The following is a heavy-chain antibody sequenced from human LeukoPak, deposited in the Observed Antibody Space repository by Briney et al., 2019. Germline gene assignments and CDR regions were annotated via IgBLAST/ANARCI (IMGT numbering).Heavy chain of an antibody. CDR2: KYARGDS. J-gene: IGHJ3*02. CDR3: ARGRYCSADVCTGGDSFDI. V-gene: IGHV4-4*07. D-gene: IGHD2-15*01. Sequence: PSETLSLTCTVSGGSISNYCWSWIRQPAGKGLEWIGRKYARGDSNYNPPLQSRVTMSVDTSKNQFSLKLRSVTAADTAVYYCARGRYCSADVCTGGDSFDIWGQGTMVSVSS. CDR1: GGSISNYC.